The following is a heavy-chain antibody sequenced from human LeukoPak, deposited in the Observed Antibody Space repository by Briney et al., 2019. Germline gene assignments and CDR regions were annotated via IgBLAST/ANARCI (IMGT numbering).Heavy chain of an antibody. V-gene: IGHV4-59*01. Sequence: PSETLSLTCTVSGASINFYYWSWVRQSPEKGLEWIGNVYYSGSANYNPSLQSRVTISVETSKNQFSLKLTSVTAADTAVYYYARPHIAVAGYYFDNWARGALVTVSS. CDR2: VYYSGSA. D-gene: IGHD6-19*01. CDR3: ARPHIAVAGYYFDN. J-gene: IGHJ4*02. CDR1: GASINFYY.